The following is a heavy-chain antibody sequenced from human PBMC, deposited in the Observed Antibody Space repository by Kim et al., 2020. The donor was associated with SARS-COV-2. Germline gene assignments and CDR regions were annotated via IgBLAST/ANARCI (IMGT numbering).Heavy chain of an antibody. V-gene: IGHV3-11*06. J-gene: IGHJ4*02. D-gene: IGHD3-10*01. CDR3: AIRDYYGSGSSSYFHY. Sequence: SVKGRFTISRDNAKNSLYLQINSLRADDTAVYYCAIRDYYGSGSSSYFHYWGQGTLVTVSS.